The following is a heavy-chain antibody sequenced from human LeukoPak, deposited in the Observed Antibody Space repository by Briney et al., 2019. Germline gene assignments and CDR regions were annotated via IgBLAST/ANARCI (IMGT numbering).Heavy chain of an antibody. V-gene: IGHV4-31*03. CDR1: GGSISSGGYY. CDR3: AREHSSSRFDY. J-gene: IGHJ4*02. D-gene: IGHD6-6*01. CDR2: IYYSGST. Sequence: SETLSLTCTVSGGSISSGGYYWSWIRQHPGKDLEWIGYIYYSGSTYYNPSLKSRVTTSVDTSKNQFSLKLSSVTAADTAVYYCAREHSSSRFDYWGQGTLVTVSS.